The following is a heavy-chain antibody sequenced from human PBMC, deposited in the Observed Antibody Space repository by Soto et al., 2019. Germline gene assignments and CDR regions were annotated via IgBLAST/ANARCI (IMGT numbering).Heavy chain of an antibody. V-gene: IGHV6-1*01. CDR1: GDTVSSNTAA. CDR2: TYYRSKWYY. J-gene: IGHJ4*02. CDR3: ARDRGGLGF. D-gene: IGHD3-16*01. Sequence: QSQTLSLTCAISGDTVSSNTAAWNWIRQSPSRGLEWLGRTYYRSKWYYEYALSVRSRITINPDTSKNQFSLQLISMTPEDTAVYYCARDRGGLGFWGQGTPVTVSS.